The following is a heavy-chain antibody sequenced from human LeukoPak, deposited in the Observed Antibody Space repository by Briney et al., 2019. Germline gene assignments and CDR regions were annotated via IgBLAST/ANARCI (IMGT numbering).Heavy chain of an antibody. CDR1: GYTFTSYG. D-gene: IGHD3-10*01. CDR2: IIPIFDTA. J-gene: IGHJ4*02. Sequence: ASVKVSCKASGYTFTSYGISWVRQAPGQGLEWMGGIIPIFDTANYAQKFQGRVTITADESTSTAYMELSSLRSEDTAVYYCARVQTSNYQGSGNYYNVPFDYWGQGTLVTVSS. V-gene: IGHV1-69*13. CDR3: ARVQTSNYQGSGNYYNVPFDY.